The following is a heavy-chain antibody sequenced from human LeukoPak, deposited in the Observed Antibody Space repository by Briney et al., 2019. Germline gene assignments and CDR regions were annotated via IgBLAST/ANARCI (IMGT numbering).Heavy chain of an antibody. Sequence: PGGSLRLSWAATGFTFGSYWRSWVGQAPGKGLEGVANIKQDGSEKYYVDSVKGRFTISRDNAKNSLYLQMNSLRAEDTAVYYCASRVRGSKVFDYWGQGTLVTVSS. CDR1: GFTFGSYW. CDR2: IKQDGSEK. V-gene: IGHV3-7*01. D-gene: IGHD3-16*01. CDR3: ASRVRGSKVFDY. J-gene: IGHJ4*02.